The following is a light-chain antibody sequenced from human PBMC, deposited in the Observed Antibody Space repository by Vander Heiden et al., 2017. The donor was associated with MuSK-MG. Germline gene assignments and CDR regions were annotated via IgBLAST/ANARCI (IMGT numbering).Light chain of an antibody. CDR3: QQDDSSLWT. V-gene: IGKV3-20*01. CDR1: QSISSNY. J-gene: IGKJ1*01. Sequence: EIVLTQSPGTLSLSPGERATLSCRASQSISSNYLAWYQQKPGQTPRLLVSGASSRATGIPERFSGSGSGTDFTLTISRVEPEDFAVYYCQQDDSSLWTFGQGTKVEVK. CDR2: GAS.